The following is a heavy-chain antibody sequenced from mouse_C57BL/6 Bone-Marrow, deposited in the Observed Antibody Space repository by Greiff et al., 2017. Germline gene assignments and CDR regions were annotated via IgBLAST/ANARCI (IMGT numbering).Heavy chain of an antibody. D-gene: IGHD1-1*01. CDR1: GYTFTSYW. CDR3: ARGDYYGSPYAMDY. V-gene: IGHV1-50*01. Sequence: QVQLQQPGAELVKPGASVKLSCKASGYTFTSYWMQWVKQRPGQGLEWIGEIDPSDSYTNYNQKFKGKATLTVYTSSSTAYMQLSSLTSDDSAVYYCARGDYYGSPYAMDYWGQGTSVTVSS. J-gene: IGHJ4*01. CDR2: IDPSDSYT.